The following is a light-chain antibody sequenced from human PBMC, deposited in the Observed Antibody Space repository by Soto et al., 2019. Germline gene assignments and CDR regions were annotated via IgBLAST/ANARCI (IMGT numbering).Light chain of an antibody. J-gene: IGKJ2*02. V-gene: IGKV1-5*01. CDR1: QRISAE. CDR2: DAS. CDR3: QQYDNYPCT. Sequence: DIQMTQSPTTLSASPGDRVTITCRASQRISAELAWYQQKPGKAPRLLIYDASTLENGVPSRFSGSGSGTEFTLTISSLQSDDFAIYYCQQYDNYPCTFGQGTRLDIK.